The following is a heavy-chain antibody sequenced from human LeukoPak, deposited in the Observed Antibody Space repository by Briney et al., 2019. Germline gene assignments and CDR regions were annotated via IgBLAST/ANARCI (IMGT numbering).Heavy chain of an antibody. CDR3: ARDGGNSRSGWFDP. Sequence: XXSCAASGFTFSSYSMYWVRQAPGKGLEGVSSISSSSSYIYYADSVKGRFTISRDNAKNSLYLQMNSLRAEDTAVYYCARDGGNSRSGWFDPWGQGTLVTVSS. V-gene: IGHV3-21*01. CDR2: ISSSSSYI. J-gene: IGHJ5*02. CDR1: GFTFSSYS. D-gene: IGHD4-23*01.